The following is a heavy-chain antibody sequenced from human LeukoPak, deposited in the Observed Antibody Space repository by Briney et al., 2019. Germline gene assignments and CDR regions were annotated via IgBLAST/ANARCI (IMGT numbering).Heavy chain of an antibody. Sequence: PSETLSLTCTVSGGSISSYYWSWIRQPPGKGLEWIGSIYYSGSTYYNPSLKSRVTISVDTSKNQFSLKLSSVTAADTAVYYCARHLEWLLWGQGTLVTVSS. CDR3: ARHLEWLL. V-gene: IGHV4-39*01. CDR1: GGSISSYY. J-gene: IGHJ4*02. D-gene: IGHD3-3*01. CDR2: IYYSGST.